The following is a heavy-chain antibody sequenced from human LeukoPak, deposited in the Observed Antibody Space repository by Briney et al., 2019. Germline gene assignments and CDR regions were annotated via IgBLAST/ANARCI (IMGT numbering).Heavy chain of an antibody. Sequence: GGSLRLSCAASGFTFSSYAMHWVRQAPGKRLEYLSAVSSNGDSAYYANSVKGRFTISRDNSKNTLYLQMGSLRAEDMAVYYCARRGGYYFDYWGQGTLVTVSS. V-gene: IGHV3-64*01. CDR1: GFTFSSYA. CDR2: VSSNGDSA. D-gene: IGHD4-23*01. CDR3: ARRGGYYFDY. J-gene: IGHJ4*02.